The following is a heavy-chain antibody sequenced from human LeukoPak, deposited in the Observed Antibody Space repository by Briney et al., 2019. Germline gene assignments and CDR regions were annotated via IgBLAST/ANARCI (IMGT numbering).Heavy chain of an antibody. CDR1: GFTFSSYS. J-gene: IGHJ4*02. Sequence: PGGSLRLSCAASGFTFSSYSMNWVRQAPGKGLEWVSSISSSSSYIYYADSVKGRFTISRDNAKNSLYLQMNSLRAEDTAVYYCARDPPRNRCGSTGCYIGYWGQGTLVTVSS. CDR3: ARDPPRNRCGSTGCYIGY. V-gene: IGHV3-21*01. D-gene: IGHD2-2*02. CDR2: ISSSSSYI.